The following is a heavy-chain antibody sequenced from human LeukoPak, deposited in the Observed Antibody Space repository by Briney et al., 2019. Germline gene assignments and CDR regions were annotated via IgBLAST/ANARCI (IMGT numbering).Heavy chain of an antibody. D-gene: IGHD1-26*01. CDR1: GFSFSNYW. CDR3: ARPSLNTGSYFDY. V-gene: IGHV3-7*01. Sequence: GGSLRLSCEASGFSFSNYWMSWVRQAPGKGLEWVANIKQDGSEIYYVDSVRGRFTISRDNAKNSLYLQMNSLRAEDTAVYYCARPSLNTGSYFDYWGQGVLVSVSS. CDR2: IKQDGSEI. J-gene: IGHJ4*02.